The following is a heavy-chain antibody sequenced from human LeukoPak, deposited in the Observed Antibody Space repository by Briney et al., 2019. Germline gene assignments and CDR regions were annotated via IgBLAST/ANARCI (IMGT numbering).Heavy chain of an antibody. CDR1: GFTFSKYW. CDR3: AKDPHGLWFGDNWFDP. Sequence: GGSLRLSCTASGFTFSKYWMTWLRQAPGKGLEWVSAISGRGGSTYYADSVKGRFTISRDNSKNTLYLKMNSLRAEETAVYYCAKDPHGLWFGDNWFDPWGQGTLVTVSS. CDR2: ISGRGGST. D-gene: IGHD3-10*01. V-gene: IGHV3-23*01. J-gene: IGHJ5*02.